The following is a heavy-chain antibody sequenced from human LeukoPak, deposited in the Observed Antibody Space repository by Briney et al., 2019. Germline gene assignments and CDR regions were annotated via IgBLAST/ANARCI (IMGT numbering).Heavy chain of an antibody. Sequence: PSETLSLTCAVSGYSISSGYYWGWIRPPPGKGLEWIGSIYHSGSTYCNPSLKSRVTISVDTSKNQFSLKLSSVTAADTAVYYCARAAAYYDILTGYYKGAFDIWGQGTMVTVSS. D-gene: IGHD3-9*01. CDR1: GYSISSGYY. CDR2: IYHSGST. V-gene: IGHV4-38-2*01. CDR3: ARAAAYYDILTGYYKGAFDI. J-gene: IGHJ3*02.